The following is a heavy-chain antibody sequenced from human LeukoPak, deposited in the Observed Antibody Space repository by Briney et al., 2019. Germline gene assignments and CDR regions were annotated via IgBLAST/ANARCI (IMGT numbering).Heavy chain of an antibody. CDR2: INLSGGST. Sequence: ASVKVSCKASGYTFTTYYMHWVRQAPGQGLEWMGIINLSGGSTSYAQKFQGRVTMTRDTSTSTVYMELSSLRSEDTAVYYCAREVGHDPWGVYWGQGTLVTVSS. V-gene: IGHV1-46*01. J-gene: IGHJ4*02. CDR3: AREVGHDPWGVY. CDR1: GYTFTTYY. D-gene: IGHD1-26*01.